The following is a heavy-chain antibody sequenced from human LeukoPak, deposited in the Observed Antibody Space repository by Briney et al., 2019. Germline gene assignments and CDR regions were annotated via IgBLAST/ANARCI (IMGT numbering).Heavy chain of an antibody. J-gene: IGHJ3*02. CDR2: ISSSGSTI. CDR3: ARPPLYDAFDI. Sequence: GGSLRLSCAASGFTFSDHYMSWIRQAPGKGLEWVSYISSSGSTIYYADSVKGRFTISRDNAKNSLYLQMNSLRAEDTAVYYCARPPLYDAFDIWGQGTMVTVSS. V-gene: IGHV3-11*01. CDR1: GFTFSDHY.